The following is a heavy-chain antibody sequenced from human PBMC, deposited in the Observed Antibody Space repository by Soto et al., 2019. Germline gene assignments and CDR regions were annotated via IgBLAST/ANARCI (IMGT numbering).Heavy chain of an antibody. V-gene: IGHV3-30*18. D-gene: IGHD2-15*01. J-gene: IGHJ6*02. CDR1: GFTFSSYG. Sequence: QVQLVESGGGVVQPGRSLRLSCAASGFTFSSYGMHWVRQAPCKGLEWVAVISYDGSNKYYADSVQGRFTISRDNSKNTLYLQMNSLRAEDTAVYYCAKDLGDIVVVVAAPYYYGMDVWGQGTTVTVSS. CDR2: ISYDGSNK. CDR3: AKDLGDIVVVVAAPYYYGMDV.